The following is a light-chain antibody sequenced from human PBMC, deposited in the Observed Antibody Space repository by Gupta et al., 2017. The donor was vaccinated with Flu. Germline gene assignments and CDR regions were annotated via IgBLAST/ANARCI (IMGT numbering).Light chain of an antibody. CDR3: QQYKAYSYS. CDR2: KAS. J-gene: IGKJ2*03. Sequence: DIQMTQSPSTLSASVGDRVTITCRASQSISGWLAWYQQKPGKAPKLLISKASDLESGVPSRFNGTGSGTEFTLSINSLQPEDLATYYCQQYKAYSYSFGQGTKLEIK. V-gene: IGKV1-5*03. CDR1: QSISGW.